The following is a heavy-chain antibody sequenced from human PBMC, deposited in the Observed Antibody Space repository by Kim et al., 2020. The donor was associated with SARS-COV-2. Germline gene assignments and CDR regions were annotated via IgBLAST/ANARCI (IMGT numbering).Heavy chain of an antibody. Sequence: PSLQRRVTISVDTSKNQFSLKLSSVIAADTAVYYCARGRLIAAAGDFDYWGQGTLVTVSS. CDR3: ARGRLIAAAGDFDY. J-gene: IGHJ4*02. D-gene: IGHD6-13*01. V-gene: IGHV4-34*01.